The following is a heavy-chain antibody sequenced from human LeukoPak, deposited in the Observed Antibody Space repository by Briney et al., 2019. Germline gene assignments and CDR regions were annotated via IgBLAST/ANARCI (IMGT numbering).Heavy chain of an antibody. CDR2: IYYTGST. CDR1: GASIDSYY. CDR3: ARVYQSAEYYFDY. D-gene: IGHD2-2*01. Sequence: SETLSLTCTVSGASIDSYYWSWIRQPPGKGLEWIGYIYYTGSTEYHPSLKSRVTISLDTSKNQFSLKLTSMTAADTAVYYCARVYQSAEYYFDYWGQGNLVSVSS. V-gene: IGHV4-59*01. J-gene: IGHJ4*02.